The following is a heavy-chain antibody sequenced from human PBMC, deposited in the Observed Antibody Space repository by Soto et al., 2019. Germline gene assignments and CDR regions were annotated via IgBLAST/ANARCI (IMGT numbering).Heavy chain of an antibody. CDR3: ARVPLWGYSNLSFDY. D-gene: IGHD4-4*01. CDR1: GYTFTDYA. Sequence: GASVKVSCKASGYTFTDYAMHWVRQAPGQGLEWMGWINAGNGNTKYSQKFQGRVTITRDTSASTAYMELSSLRSEDTAIYYCARVPLWGYSNLSFDYWGQGTLVTVSS. J-gene: IGHJ4*02. CDR2: INAGNGNT. V-gene: IGHV1-3*01.